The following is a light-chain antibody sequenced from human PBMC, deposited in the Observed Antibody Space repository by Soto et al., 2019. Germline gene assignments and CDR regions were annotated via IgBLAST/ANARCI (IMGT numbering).Light chain of an antibody. CDR1: QSVGGY. Sequence: EIVLTQSPATLSLSPGERATLSCRASQSVGGYLDWYQQKPGQAPRLLIYDASNRASGIPARFIGSGSGTEVTLTISSREPEDLAVDYCHQRSNWPPLTCGGGSEVEIK. CDR3: HQRSNWPPLT. CDR2: DAS. J-gene: IGKJ4*01. V-gene: IGKV3-11*01.